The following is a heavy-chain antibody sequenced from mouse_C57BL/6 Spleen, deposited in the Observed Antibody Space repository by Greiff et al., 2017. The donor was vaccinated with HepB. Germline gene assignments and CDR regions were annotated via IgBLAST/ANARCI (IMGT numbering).Heavy chain of an antibody. V-gene: IGHV5-16*01. CDR1: GFTFSDYY. D-gene: IGHD2-4*01. Sequence: DVKLVESEGGLVQPGSSMKLSCTASGFTFSDYYMAWVRQVPEKGLEWVANINYDGSSTYYLDSLKSRFIISRDNAKNILYLQMSSLKSEDTATYYCARGGWIYYDYERGYFDYWGQGTTLTVSS. J-gene: IGHJ2*01. CDR2: INYDGSST. CDR3: ARGGWIYYDYERGYFDY.